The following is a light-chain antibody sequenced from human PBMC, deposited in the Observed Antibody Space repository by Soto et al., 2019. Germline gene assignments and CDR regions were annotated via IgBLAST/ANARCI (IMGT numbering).Light chain of an antibody. J-gene: IGLJ2*01. CDR1: SSDVGGYDF. Sequence: QSVLTQPASVSGSPGQSITISCSGTSSDVGGYDFVSWYQHHPGNAPKLMIYDVNNRPSGVSNRFSGSKSGNTASLTISGLQAEDEADYYCSSYTSSSALFGGGTQLTVL. V-gene: IGLV2-14*03. CDR2: DVN. CDR3: SSYTSSSAL.